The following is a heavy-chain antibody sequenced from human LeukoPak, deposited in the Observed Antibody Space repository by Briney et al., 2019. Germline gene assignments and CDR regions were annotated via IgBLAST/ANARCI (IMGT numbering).Heavy chain of an antibody. CDR2: ISTSSSYI. CDR1: GFTFSSYS. CDR3: ARGASVVPGIDNAFDI. J-gene: IGHJ3*02. Sequence: GGSLRLSCAASGFTFSSYSMNWVRQAPGKGLEWVSSISTSSSYINYADSVKGRFTISRDNAKKSLYLQMNSLRADGTALYYCARGASVVPGIDNAFDIWGQGTMVTVSS. V-gene: IGHV3-21*01. D-gene: IGHD6-19*01.